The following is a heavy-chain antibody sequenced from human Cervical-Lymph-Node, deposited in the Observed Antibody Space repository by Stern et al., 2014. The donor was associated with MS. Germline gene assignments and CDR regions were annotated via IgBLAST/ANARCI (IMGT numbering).Heavy chain of an antibody. CDR1: GFSFSTTGVS. D-gene: IGHD4-17*01. J-gene: IGHJ6*02. V-gene: IGHV2-5*02. Sequence: QVTLKESGPTLVKPTQTLTLTCTFSGFSFSTTGVSVGWIRQPPGKALEWLALIYWDGDQRYSPSLKSRLTITKDTSKNQVVLTMTNMDPVDTATYYCAHTFGDSPNYYYRMDVWGQGTTVTVSS. CDR2: IYWDGDQ. CDR3: AHTFGDSPNYYYRMDV.